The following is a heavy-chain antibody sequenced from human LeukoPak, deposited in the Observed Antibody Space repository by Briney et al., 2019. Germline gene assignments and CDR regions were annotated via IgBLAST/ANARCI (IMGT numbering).Heavy chain of an antibody. CDR2: ISVNGGST. Sequence: PGGSLRLSCAASGFPFSSYAMHWVRQAPGKGLEYVSAISVNGGSTYYANSVKGRFTISRDNAKNSLYLQMNSLRAEDTAVYYCVRDNPRCYGVVPANIDDYWGQGTLVTVSS. D-gene: IGHD2-15*01. CDR3: VRDNPRCYGVVPANIDDY. J-gene: IGHJ4*02. CDR1: GFPFSSYA. V-gene: IGHV3-64*01.